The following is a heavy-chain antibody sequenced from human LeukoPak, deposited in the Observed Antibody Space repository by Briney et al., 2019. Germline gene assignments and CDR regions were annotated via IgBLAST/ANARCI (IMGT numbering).Heavy chain of an antibody. Sequence: SETLSLTCTVSGYSISSGYYWGWIRQPPGKGLEWIGSIYHSGSTYHNPSLKSRVTISADTSKNQFSLKLSSVTAADTAVYYCARVSADTSSPDYWGQGTLVTVSS. CDR3: ARVSADTSSPDY. CDR1: GYSISSGYY. J-gene: IGHJ4*02. D-gene: IGHD6-6*01. V-gene: IGHV4-38-2*02. CDR2: IYHSGST.